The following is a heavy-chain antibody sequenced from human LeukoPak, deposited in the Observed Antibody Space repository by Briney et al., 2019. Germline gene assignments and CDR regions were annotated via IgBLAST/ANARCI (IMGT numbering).Heavy chain of an antibody. CDR2: IYHSGST. CDR3: ARQGGGAYYYDSSGYFDY. V-gene: IGHV4-38-2*01. CDR1: GYSISSGYY. D-gene: IGHD3-22*01. Sequence: SETLSLTCAVSGYSISSGYYCGWIRQPPGKGLEWIGSIYHSGSTYYNPSLKSRVTISVDTSKNQFSLKLSSVTAADTAVYYCARQGGGAYYYDSSGYFDYWGQGTPVTVSS. J-gene: IGHJ4*02.